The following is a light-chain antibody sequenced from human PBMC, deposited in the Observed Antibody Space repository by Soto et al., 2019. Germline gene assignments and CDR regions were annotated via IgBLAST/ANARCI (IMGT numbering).Light chain of an antibody. Sequence: EIVLTQSPGTLSLSAGERATLSCRASQSVGSSYLAWYQQKPGQAPTVLIYGASSRATGIPDRFSGSGSGTDFTLTISRLEPEDFAVYYCQNYDTSPTFGQGTKVAIK. J-gene: IGKJ1*01. V-gene: IGKV3-20*01. CDR2: GAS. CDR3: QNYDTSPT. CDR1: QSVGSSY.